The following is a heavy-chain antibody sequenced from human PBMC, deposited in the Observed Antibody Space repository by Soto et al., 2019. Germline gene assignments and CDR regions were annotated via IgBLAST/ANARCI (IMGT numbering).Heavy chain of an antibody. CDR2: IYYSGST. CDR3: ARHLKVVNHSPGYFDY. CDR1: GGSISSSSYY. D-gene: IGHD3-22*01. Sequence: SETLSLTCTVSGGSISSSSYYWGWIRQPPGKGLEWIGSIYYSGSTYYNPSLKSRVTISVDTSKNQFSLKLSSVTAADTAVYCCARHLKVVNHSPGYFDYWGQGNLVTVSS. J-gene: IGHJ4*02. V-gene: IGHV4-39*01.